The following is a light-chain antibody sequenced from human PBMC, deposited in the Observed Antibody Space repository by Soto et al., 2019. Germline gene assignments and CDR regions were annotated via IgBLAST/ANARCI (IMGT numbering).Light chain of an antibody. CDR3: MRGTPWPRT. J-gene: IGKJ4*02. V-gene: IGKV2-30*01. CDR2: QLS. CDR1: QSLVYSDGNTY. Sequence: DVVMTQSPLSLPVTLGQPASISCRSSQSLVYSDGNTYLNWVQQRPGQSPRRLIYQLSKLDAGVPDRFGGSGSGNDFSVKISRVEAEDAGVYYCMRGTPWPRTVGGGTDVELK.